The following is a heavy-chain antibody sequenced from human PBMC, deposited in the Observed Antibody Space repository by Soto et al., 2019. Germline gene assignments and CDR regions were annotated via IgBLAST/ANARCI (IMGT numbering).Heavy chain of an antibody. CDR2: IYYSGST. CDR1: GGSVSSYY. V-gene: IGHV4-59*02. D-gene: IGHD1-26*01. Sequence: TLSLTCTVSGGSVSSYYWSWIRQPPGKGLEWIGYIYYSGSTNYNPSLKSRVTISVDTSKNQFSLKLSSVTAADTAVYYCAREYYSDLDYWGQGTLVTLSS. CDR3: AREYYSDLDY. J-gene: IGHJ4*02.